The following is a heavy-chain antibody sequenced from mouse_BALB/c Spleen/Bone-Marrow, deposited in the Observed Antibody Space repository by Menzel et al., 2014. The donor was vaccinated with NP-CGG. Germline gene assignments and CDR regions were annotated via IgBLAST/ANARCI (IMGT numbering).Heavy chain of an antibody. V-gene: IGHV1-77*01. CDR3: AREGDPGAWFAY. D-gene: IGHD3-3*01. CDR2: IYPGSGNT. J-gene: IGHJ3*01. CDR1: GYTFTDYY. Sequence: QVQLQQSGAELARPGASVKLSCKASGYTFTDYYINWVKRRTGQGLEWIGEIYPGSGNTYYNGKFKGKATLTADKSSSTAYMQLSSLTSEDSAVYFCAREGDPGAWFAYWGQGTLVTVSA.